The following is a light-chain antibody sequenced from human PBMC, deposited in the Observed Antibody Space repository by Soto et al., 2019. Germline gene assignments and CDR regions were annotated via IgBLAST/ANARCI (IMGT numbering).Light chain of an antibody. CDR3: QQSFGTPLT. Sequence: EIVMTQSPATLSVSPGERATLSCRASQSVRSNLAWYQQKPGQAPRLLIYGASTRATGIPATFSGSGSGTQFTLTISSLQPEDCATYYCQQSFGTPLTFGGGTKV. J-gene: IGKJ4*01. V-gene: IGKV3D-15*01. CDR1: QSVRSN. CDR2: GAS.